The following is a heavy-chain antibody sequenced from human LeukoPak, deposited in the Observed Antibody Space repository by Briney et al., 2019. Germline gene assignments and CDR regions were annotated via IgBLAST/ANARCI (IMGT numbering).Heavy chain of an antibody. V-gene: IGHV1-69*05. J-gene: IGHJ2*01. CDR2: IIPIFGTA. CDR3: ARDIYDSSGYYPWYFGL. CDR1: GGTFSSYA. D-gene: IGHD3-22*01. Sequence: ASVKVSCKASGGTFSSYAISWVRQAPGQGLEWMGRIIPIFGTANYAQKFQGRVTITTDESTSTAYMELSSLRSEDTAVYYCARDIYDSSGYYPWYFGLWGRGTLVTVSS.